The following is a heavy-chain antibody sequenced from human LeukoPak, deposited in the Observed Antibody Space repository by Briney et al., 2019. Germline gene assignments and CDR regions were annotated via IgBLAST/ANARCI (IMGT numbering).Heavy chain of an antibody. J-gene: IGHJ3*02. CDR3: AKDIVSSSWYPDAFDI. CDR1: GFTFDDYA. CDR2: ISWNSGSI. V-gene: IGHV3-9*01. Sequence: PGGSLRLSCAASGFTFDDYAMHWVRQAPGKGLEWVSGISWNSGSIGYADSVKGRFTISRDNAKNSLYLQMNSLRAEDTALYYCAKDIVSSSWYPDAFDIWGQGTMVTVSS. D-gene: IGHD6-13*01.